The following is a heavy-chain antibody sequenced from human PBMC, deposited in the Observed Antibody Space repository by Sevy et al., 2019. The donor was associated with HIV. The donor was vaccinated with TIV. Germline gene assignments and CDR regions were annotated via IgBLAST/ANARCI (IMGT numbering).Heavy chain of an antibody. Sequence: SETLSLTCAVYGGSFSGYYWNWIRQTPGKGLEWIGEINHSGSTNYNPSLKSRVTISVDTSKNQFSLRLNSVTAADTAVYYCARAPPVVVVPGAPSWFDPWGQGTLVTFSS. J-gene: IGHJ5*02. D-gene: IGHD2-2*01. CDR3: ARAPPVVVVPGAPSWFDP. CDR1: GGSFSGYY. CDR2: INHSGST. V-gene: IGHV4-34*01.